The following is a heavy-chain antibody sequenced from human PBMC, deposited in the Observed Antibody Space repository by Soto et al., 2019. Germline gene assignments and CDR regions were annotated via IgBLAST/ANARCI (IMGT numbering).Heavy chain of an antibody. CDR2: IIPIFGTA. D-gene: IGHD3-22*01. CDR1: GGTFSSYA. J-gene: IGHJ3*02. V-gene: IGHV1-69*06. CDR3: ARDYYDSSGYFGNHDAYDI. Sequence: QVQLVQSGAEVKKPGSSVKVSCNASGGTFSSYAISWVRQAPGQGLEWMGGIIPIFGTANYAQKFQGRVTITADKSTSTAYMELSSLRSEDTAVYYCARDYYDSSGYFGNHDAYDIWGQGTMVTVSS.